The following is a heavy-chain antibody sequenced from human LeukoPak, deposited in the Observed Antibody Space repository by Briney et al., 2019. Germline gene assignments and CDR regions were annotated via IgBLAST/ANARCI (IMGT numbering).Heavy chain of an antibody. CDR1: GFTVSSNY. Sequence: GGSLRLSCAASGFTVSSNYMSWVRQDPGKGLEWVSVIYSGGSTYYADSVKGRFTISRDNAKNSLYLQMNSLRAEDTAVYYCARDFPDSSGWYVVGVAFDIWGQGTMVTVSS. CDR3: ARDFPDSSGWYVVGVAFDI. J-gene: IGHJ3*02. CDR2: IYSGGST. D-gene: IGHD6-19*01. V-gene: IGHV3-53*01.